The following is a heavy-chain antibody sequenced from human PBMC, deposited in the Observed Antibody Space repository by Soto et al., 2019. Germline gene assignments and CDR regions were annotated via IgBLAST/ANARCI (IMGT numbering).Heavy chain of an antibody. CDR3: AREMGKYYYGSGGYNWFDP. V-gene: IGHV6-1*01. D-gene: IGHD3-10*01. Sequence: PSQTLSLTCAISGYSVSSNSAAWNWIRQSPSRGLEWLGRTYYRSKWYNDYAVSVKSRITINPDTSKNQFSLQLHSVTPEDTAVYFCAREMGKYYYGSGGYNWFDPWGQGTLVTVSS. J-gene: IGHJ5*02. CDR2: TYYRSKWYN. CDR1: GYSVSSNSAA.